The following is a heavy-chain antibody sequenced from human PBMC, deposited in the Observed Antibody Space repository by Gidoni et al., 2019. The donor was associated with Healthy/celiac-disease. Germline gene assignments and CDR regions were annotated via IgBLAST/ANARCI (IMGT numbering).Heavy chain of an antibody. V-gene: IGHV3-53*02. D-gene: IGHD1-26*01. J-gene: IGHJ6*02. CDR1: GFTVSSNY. Sequence: EVQLVETGGGLIQPGGSLRLSCSASGFTVSSNYMSWARQAPGKGLEWVSIIYSGGSTYYADSVKGRFTISRDNSKNTLYLQMNSLGAEDTAVYYCAREGSGMDVWGQGTTVTVSS. CDR3: AREGSGMDV. CDR2: IYSGGST.